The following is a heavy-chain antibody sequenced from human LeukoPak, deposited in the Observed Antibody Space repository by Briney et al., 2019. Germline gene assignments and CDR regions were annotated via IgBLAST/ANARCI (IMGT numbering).Heavy chain of an antibody. V-gene: IGHV4-39*01. CDR2: IYYSGST. Sequence: SETLSLTCTVSGGSISSSSYYWGWIRQPPGKGLEWIGSIYYSGSTYYNPPLKSRVTISVDTSKNQFSLKLSSVTAADTAVYYCARLSSRLNYYDSSGYYYFDYWGQGTLVTVSS. J-gene: IGHJ4*02. D-gene: IGHD3-22*01. CDR3: ARLSSRLNYYDSSGYYYFDY. CDR1: GGSISSSSYY.